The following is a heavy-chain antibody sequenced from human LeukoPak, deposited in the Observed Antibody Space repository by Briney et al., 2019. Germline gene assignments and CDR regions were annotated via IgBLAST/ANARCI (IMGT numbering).Heavy chain of an antibody. V-gene: IGHV3-30-3*01. CDR2: ISYDGSNK. J-gene: IGHJ4*02. CDR1: GFTFSSYA. D-gene: IGHD1-26*01. Sequence: GRSLRLSCAASGFTFSSYAMHWVRQAPGKGLEWVAVISYDGSNKYYADSVKGRFTISRDNSKNTLYLQMNSLRAEDTAVYYCAKVTRKSYPKGTYYFDYWGQGTLVTVSS. CDR3: AKVTRKSYPKGTYYFDY.